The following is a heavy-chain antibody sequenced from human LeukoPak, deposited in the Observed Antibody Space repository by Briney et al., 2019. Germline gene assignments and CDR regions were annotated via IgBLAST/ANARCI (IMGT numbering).Heavy chain of an antibody. D-gene: IGHD3-9*01. CDR2: ISYDGSNK. J-gene: IGHJ4*02. CDR1: GFTFSSYA. Sequence: GRSLRLSCAASGFTFSSYAMHWVRQAPGKGLEWVAVISYDGSNKYYADSVKGRFTISRDNSKNTLYLQMNSLRAEDTAVYYCAREYVLRYFDWFFSRGYFDYWGQGALVTVSS. V-gene: IGHV3-30-3*01. CDR3: AREYVLRYFDWFFSRGYFDY.